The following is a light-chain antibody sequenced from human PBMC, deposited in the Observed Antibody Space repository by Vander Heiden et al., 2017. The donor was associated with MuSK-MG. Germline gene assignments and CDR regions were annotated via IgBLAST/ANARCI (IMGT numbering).Light chain of an antibody. V-gene: IGKV1-5*03. CDR1: QSISSW. J-gene: IGKJ3*01. CDR2: KAS. CDR3: QQYNSYST. Sequence: DIQMTQSPSTLSASVGDRVTITCRASQSISSWLAWYQQKPGKAPKLLIYKASSLESGVPLRFSGSGSGTEFTLTISSLQPDDFATYYCQQYNSYSTFGPGTKVDIK.